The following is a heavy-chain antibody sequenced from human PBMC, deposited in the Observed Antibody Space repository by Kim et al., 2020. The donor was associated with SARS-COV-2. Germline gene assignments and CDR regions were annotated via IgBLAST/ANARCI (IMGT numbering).Heavy chain of an antibody. CDR3: ARDWRNTIFGVVSTTHYGMDV. Sequence: ASVKVSCKASGYTFTSYAMNWVRQAPGQGLEWMGWINTNTGNPTYAQVFTGRFVFSLDTSVSTAYLQISSLKSEDTAVYYCARDWRNTIFGVVSTTHYGMDVWGQGTTVTVSS. V-gene: IGHV7-4-1*02. CDR2: INTNTGNP. J-gene: IGHJ6*01. CDR1: GYTFTSYA. D-gene: IGHD3-3*01.